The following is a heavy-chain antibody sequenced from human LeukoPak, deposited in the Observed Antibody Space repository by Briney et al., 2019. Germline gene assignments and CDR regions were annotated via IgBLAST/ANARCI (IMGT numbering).Heavy chain of an antibody. Sequence: GGSLRLSCAASGFTFSSYSMNWVRQAPGKGLEWVSSIISSSSYIYYADSVKGRFTISRDNAKNSLYLQMNSLRAEDTAVYYCAREPIRYCSSTSCPLDYWGQGTLVTVSS. CDR1: GFTFSSYS. V-gene: IGHV3-21*01. D-gene: IGHD2-2*01. CDR2: IISSSSYI. J-gene: IGHJ4*02. CDR3: AREPIRYCSSTSCPLDY.